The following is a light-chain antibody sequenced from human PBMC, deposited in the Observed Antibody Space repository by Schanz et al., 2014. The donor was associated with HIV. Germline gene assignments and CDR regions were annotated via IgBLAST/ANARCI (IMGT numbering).Light chain of an antibody. CDR1: QTVSSS. V-gene: IGKV3-15*01. J-gene: IGKJ5*01. Sequence: EVVMTQSPATLSVSPGERVILSCRASQTVSSSLAWYQQKRGQAPRLLIYGASTRATGVAARFSGSGSGTEFTLTISSLQSEDFATYYCLQHNTYPLTFGQGTRLDIK. CDR3: LQHNTYPLT. CDR2: GAS.